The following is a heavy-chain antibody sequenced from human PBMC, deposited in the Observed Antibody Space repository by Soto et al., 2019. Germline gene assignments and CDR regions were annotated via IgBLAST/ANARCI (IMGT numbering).Heavy chain of an antibody. Sequence: GGSLRLSCEASGFTLSSYGMHWVRQAPGKGREWVEVISYDGSNKYYADSGKGRFTITRDNTKNTLYLQMNSLRAEDTAVYYCAKDRLSSRWYGMDVWGQGTTVTVSS. CDR3: AKDRLSSRWYGMDV. CDR1: GFTLSSYG. CDR2: ISYDGSNK. V-gene: IGHV3-30*18. J-gene: IGHJ6*02. D-gene: IGHD6-13*01.